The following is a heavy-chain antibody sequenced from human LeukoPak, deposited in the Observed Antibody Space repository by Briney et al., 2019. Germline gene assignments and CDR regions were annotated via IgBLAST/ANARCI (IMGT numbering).Heavy chain of an antibody. J-gene: IGHJ6*02. D-gene: IGHD1-1*01. CDR3: AQGTTPYYYYGMDV. CDR2: ISGSGGST. Sequence: PGGSLRLSCAASGFTFSSYAMSWVRQAPGKGLEWVSAISGSGGSTYYADSVKGRFTISRDNSKNTLYLQMNSLRAEDTAVYYCAQGTTPYYYYGMDVWGQGTTVTVSS. CDR1: GFTFSSYA. V-gene: IGHV3-23*01.